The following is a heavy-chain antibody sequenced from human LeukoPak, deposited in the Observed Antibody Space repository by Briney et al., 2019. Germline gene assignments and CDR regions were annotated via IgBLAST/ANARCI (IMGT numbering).Heavy chain of an antibody. CDR1: GYTFTSYG. D-gene: IGHD6-6*01. J-gene: IGHJ6*02. CDR3: ARDYPYSSSFLSYYYYGMDV. V-gene: IGHV1-18*01. Sequence: ASVKVSCKASGYTFTSYGISWVRQAPGQGLEWMGWISAYNGNTNYAQKLQGRVTMTTDTSTSTAYMELRSLRSDDTAVYYCARDYPYSSSFLSYYYYGMDVWGQGTTVTVSS. CDR2: ISAYNGNT.